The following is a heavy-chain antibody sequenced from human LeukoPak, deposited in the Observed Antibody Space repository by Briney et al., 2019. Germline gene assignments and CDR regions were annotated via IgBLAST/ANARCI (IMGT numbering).Heavy chain of an antibody. J-gene: IGHJ4*02. Sequence: SETLSLTCVVSGGSVSGYYWGWIRQPPGRGLEWIGYVYYSGSTNYNPSFKSRITISVDTSRNQFSLQLSSVTAADTAVYYCARAITMVRGVPYYFDYWGQGTLVTVSS. V-gene: IGHV4-59*02. D-gene: IGHD3-10*01. CDR3: ARAITMVRGVPYYFDY. CDR1: GGSVSGYY. CDR2: VYYSGST.